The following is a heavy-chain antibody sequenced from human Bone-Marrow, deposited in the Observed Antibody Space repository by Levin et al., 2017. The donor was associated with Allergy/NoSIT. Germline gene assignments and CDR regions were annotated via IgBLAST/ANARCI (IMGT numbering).Heavy chain of an antibody. CDR1: GFTFRTYP. V-gene: IGHV3-30-3*01. CDR2: ISSDGTRT. CDR3: TRDNGYGDFFDY. J-gene: IGHJ4*02. D-gene: IGHD4-17*01. Sequence: GESLKISCIASGFTFRTYPMHWVRQAPGKGLEWVAAISSDGTRTYYADSVKARFTFSRDNSKNTVYLQMDSLRPEDTAVYYCTRDNGYGDFFDYWGQGTLVTVSS.